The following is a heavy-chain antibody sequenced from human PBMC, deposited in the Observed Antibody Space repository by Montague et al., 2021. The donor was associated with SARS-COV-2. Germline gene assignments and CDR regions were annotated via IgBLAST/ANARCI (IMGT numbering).Heavy chain of an antibody. CDR3: ARLTAGYCSGGSCYWGTGFDY. CDR2: IYYSGST. J-gene: IGHJ4*02. D-gene: IGHD2-15*01. V-gene: IGHV4-59*01. CDR1: GGSISSYY. Sequence: SETLPLTCTVSGGSISSYYWSWIRQPPGKGLEWIGYIYYSGSTNYNPSLKSRVTISVDTSKNQFSLKLSSVTAADTAVYYCARLTAGYCSGGSCYWGTGFDYWGQGTLVTVSS.